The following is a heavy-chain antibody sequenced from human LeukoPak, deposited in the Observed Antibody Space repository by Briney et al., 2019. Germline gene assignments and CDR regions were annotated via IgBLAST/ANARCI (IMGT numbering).Heavy chain of an antibody. J-gene: IGHJ4*02. D-gene: IGHD3-10*01. CDR2: ISGSGGGK. CDR1: GFTFSSYA. V-gene: IGHV3-23*01. Sequence: GGSLRLSCAASGFTFSSYAMSWVRQAPGKGLAWVSAISGSGGGKYYADSVKGRFTISRDNSKNTLYLQMNSLRAEDTAVYYCAKTVVRGVIKYYFDYWGQGTLVTVSS. CDR3: AKTVVRGVIKYYFDY.